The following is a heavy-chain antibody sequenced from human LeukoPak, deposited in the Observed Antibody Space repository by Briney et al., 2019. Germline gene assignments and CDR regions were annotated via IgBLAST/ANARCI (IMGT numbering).Heavy chain of an antibody. CDR2: IVVGSGHT. CDR3: AADGDGTTGTAT. V-gene: IGHV1-58*01. Sequence: GASVKVSCKASGFTFSRSAVPWIRQARGQRLEWIGWIVVGSGHTNYAQNFQERVAMTRDMSASTAYMELSSLTSDDTAVYFCAADGDGTTGTATWGQGTLVTVSS. CDR1: GFTFSRSA. D-gene: IGHD1-1*01. J-gene: IGHJ5*02.